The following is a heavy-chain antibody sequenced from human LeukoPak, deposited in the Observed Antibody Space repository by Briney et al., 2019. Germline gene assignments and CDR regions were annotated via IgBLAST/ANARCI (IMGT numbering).Heavy chain of an antibody. V-gene: IGHV1-18*01. CDR1: GYTFTSYG. CDR3: AREPGYGNYYYYGMDV. J-gene: IGHJ6*02. CDR2: ISAYNGNT. Sequence: GASVKVSCKASGYTFTSYGISWVRQAPGQGLEWMGWISAYNGNTNYAQKLQGRVTMTTDTSTSTAYMELRSLRSDDTAVYYCAREPGYGNYYYYGMDVWGQGTTVTVSS. D-gene: IGHD2-15*01.